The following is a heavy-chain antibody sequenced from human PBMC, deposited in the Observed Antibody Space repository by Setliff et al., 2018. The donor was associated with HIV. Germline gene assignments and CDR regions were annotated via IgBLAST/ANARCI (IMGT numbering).Heavy chain of an antibody. D-gene: IGHD3-10*01. V-gene: IGHV1-69*13. Sequence: SVKVSCKASGGTFNNYAISWVRQASGQGLEWVGGIIPLFGTTNYAQKFQGRVTITADESTNTAHMELNSLRSIDTAMYYCATVFYYNSESYSLDYWGQGMLVTVSS. CDR3: ATVFYYNSESYSLDY. CDR2: IIPLFGTT. CDR1: GGTFNNYA. J-gene: IGHJ4*02.